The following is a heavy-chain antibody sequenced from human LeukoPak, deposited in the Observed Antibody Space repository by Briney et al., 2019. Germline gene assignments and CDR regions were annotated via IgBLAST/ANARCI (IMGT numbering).Heavy chain of an antibody. CDR1: GFTFSNAW. CDR2: IKSKTDGGTT. CDR3: TTDGVAVMVRGVKTYGMDV. V-gene: IGHV3-15*01. J-gene: IGHJ6*02. D-gene: IGHD3-10*01. Sequence: GGSLRLSCAASGFTFSNAWMSWVRQAPGKGLEWVGRIKSKTDGGTTDYAAPVKGRFTISRDDSKNTLYLQMNSLKTEDTAVYYCTTDGVAVMVRGVKTYGMDVWGQGTTVTVSS.